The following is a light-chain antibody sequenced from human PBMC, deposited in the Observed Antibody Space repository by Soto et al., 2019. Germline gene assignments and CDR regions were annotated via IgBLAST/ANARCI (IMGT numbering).Light chain of an antibody. CDR2: DAS. Sequence: EIVLTQSPATLSLSPGERATLSCRASQSVSSYLAWYQQKPGQAPRLLIYDASSRATGIPARFSGSGSGTDYTLPISSLEPEDFAVYYCQQRSNWLFTFGPGTKVDIK. CDR1: QSVSSY. CDR3: QQRSNWLFT. J-gene: IGKJ3*01. V-gene: IGKV3-11*01.